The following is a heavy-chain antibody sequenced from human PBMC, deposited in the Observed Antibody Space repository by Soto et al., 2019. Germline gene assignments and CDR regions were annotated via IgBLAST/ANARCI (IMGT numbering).Heavy chain of an antibody. Sequence: GGSLRLSCAASGFTFSSYGMHWVRQAPGKGLEWVAVISYDGSNKYYADSVKGRFTISRDNSKNTLYLQMNSLRAEDTAVYYCAKDGEEDSSSWYAVYYGMDVWGQGTTVTVSS. D-gene: IGHD6-13*01. V-gene: IGHV3-30*18. CDR1: GFTFSSYG. CDR2: ISYDGSNK. J-gene: IGHJ6*02. CDR3: AKDGEEDSSSWYAVYYGMDV.